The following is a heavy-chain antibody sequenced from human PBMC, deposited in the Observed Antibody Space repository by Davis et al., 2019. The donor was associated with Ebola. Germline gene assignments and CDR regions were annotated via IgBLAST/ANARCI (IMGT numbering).Heavy chain of an antibody. J-gene: IGHJ6*02. Sequence: AASVQVTCKASGYIFTSYAMNWVRQAPGQGHEWMGRININTGTPTYAQGFTGRLVFSLDTSVSTAYRQISSLKAEDTAVDSCARDPPKYCISTSCYYYGMDVWGQVTTVTVSS. D-gene: IGHD2-2*01. V-gene: IGHV7-4-1*02. CDR1: GYIFTSYA. CDR2: ININTGTP. CDR3: ARDPPKYCISTSCYYYGMDV.